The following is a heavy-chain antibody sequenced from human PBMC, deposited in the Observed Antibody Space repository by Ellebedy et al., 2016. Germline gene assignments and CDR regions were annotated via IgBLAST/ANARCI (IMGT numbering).Heavy chain of an antibody. J-gene: IGHJ4*02. CDR3: ARGGYYHSSAY. CDR1: GYPFTSSD. Sequence: ASVKVSCXASGYPFTSSDMHWVRQATGQGLEWMGWMNPGSDNTAYAQKFQGRVTMTSNTSISTAYMELSSLRSEDTAVYYCARGGYYHSSAYWGQGTLVTVSS. V-gene: IGHV1-8*01. D-gene: IGHD3-22*01. CDR2: MNPGSDNT.